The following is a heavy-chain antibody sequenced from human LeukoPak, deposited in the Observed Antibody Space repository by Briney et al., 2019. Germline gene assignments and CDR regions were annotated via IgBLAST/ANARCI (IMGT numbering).Heavy chain of an antibody. Sequence: GASVKVSCKASGYTFTSYYMHWVRQAPGQGLEWMGIINPSGGSTSYVQKFQGRVTMTRDTSTSTVYMELSSLRSEDTAVYYCARDSSMVRGVISAFDIWGQGTMVTVSS. CDR1: GYTFTSYY. J-gene: IGHJ3*02. CDR2: INPSGGST. D-gene: IGHD3-10*01. V-gene: IGHV1-46*01. CDR3: ARDSSMVRGVISAFDI.